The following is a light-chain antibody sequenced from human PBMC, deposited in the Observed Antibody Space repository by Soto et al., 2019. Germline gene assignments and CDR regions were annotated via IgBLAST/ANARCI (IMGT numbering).Light chain of an antibody. J-gene: IGKJ3*01. CDR1: QDISNF. Sequence: DIPMTQSPPSLSASVGDRVTITCRASQDISNFVAWYQQKPGKAPKLLIYAASTLQSGVPSRFSGSGSGTDFTLTINSLQPEDVATYSCQKYSSVPVFGPGTKVEIK. CDR2: AAS. CDR3: QKYSSVPV. V-gene: IGKV1-27*01.